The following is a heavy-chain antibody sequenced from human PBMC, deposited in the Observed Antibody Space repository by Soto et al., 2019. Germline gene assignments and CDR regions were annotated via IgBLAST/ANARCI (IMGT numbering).Heavy chain of an antibody. CDR2: INHSGGT. D-gene: IGHD3-9*01. V-gene: IGHV4-34*01. CDR1: GGSFSAYY. J-gene: IGHJ6*02. Sequence: SETLSLTCAVYGGSFSAYYWSWIRQPPGKGLEWIGEINHSGGTSYNPSLKSRVTISVDTSKNQFSLKLSSVTAADTAVYYCARDRGVNYDILTGYYPYYYYGMDVWGQGTTVTVSS. CDR3: ARDRGVNYDILTGYYPYYYYGMDV.